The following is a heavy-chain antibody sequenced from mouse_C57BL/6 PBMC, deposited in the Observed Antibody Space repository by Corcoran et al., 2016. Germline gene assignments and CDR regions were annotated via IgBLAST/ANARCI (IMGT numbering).Heavy chain of an antibody. J-gene: IGHJ1*03. Sequence: DVQLQESGPGLVKPSQSLSLTCSVTGYSITSGYYWNWIRQFPGNKLEWMGYISYDGSNNYNPSLKNRISITRDTSKNQFFLKLNSVTTEDTATYYCAREEYWYFDVWGTGTTVTVSS. CDR1: GYSITSGYY. CDR3: AREEYWYFDV. CDR2: ISYDGSN. V-gene: IGHV3-6*01.